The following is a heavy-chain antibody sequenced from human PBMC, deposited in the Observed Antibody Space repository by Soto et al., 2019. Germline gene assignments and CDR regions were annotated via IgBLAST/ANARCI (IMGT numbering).Heavy chain of an antibody. D-gene: IGHD3-22*01. CDR3: AKSPGMYYYDSSGYYHYDY. Sequence: PGGSLRLSCAASGFTVDDYAMHWVRQAPGKGLEWVSGISWNSETIDYADSVKGRFTISRDNSKNTLYLQMNSLRAEDTAVYYCAKSPGMYYYDSSGYYHYDYWGQGTLVTVSS. J-gene: IGHJ4*02. CDR1: GFTVDDYA. CDR2: ISWNSETI. V-gene: IGHV3-9*01.